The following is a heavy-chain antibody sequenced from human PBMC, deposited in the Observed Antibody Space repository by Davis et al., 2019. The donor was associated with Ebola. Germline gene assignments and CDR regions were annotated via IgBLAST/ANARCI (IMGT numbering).Heavy chain of an antibody. J-gene: IGHJ4*02. V-gene: IGHV1-8*01. D-gene: IGHD3-10*01. CDR1: GYNFIRYD. CDR2: MSTDTGKT. Sequence: AASVKVSCKPSGYNFIRYDINWVRQATGQGLEWMGRMSTDTGKTDYAQKFQGRVTMTRDTSTGTAYMELNTLKSEDTAVYYCARAWAFGERLDYWGQGTLLTVSS. CDR3: ARAWAFGERLDY.